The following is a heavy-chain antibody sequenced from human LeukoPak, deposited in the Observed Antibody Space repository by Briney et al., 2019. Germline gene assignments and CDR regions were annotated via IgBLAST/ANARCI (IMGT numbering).Heavy chain of an antibody. Sequence: GRSLRLSCAASGFTFDDYAMHWVRQAPGKGLEWVSGISWNSGSIGYADSVKGRFTISRDNAKNSLYLQMNSLRAEDTALYYCAKEKRITIFLSGGFDPWGQGTLVTVSS. CDR3: AKEKRITIFLSGGFDP. D-gene: IGHD3-3*01. CDR1: GFTFDDYA. J-gene: IGHJ5*02. V-gene: IGHV3-9*01. CDR2: ISWNSGSI.